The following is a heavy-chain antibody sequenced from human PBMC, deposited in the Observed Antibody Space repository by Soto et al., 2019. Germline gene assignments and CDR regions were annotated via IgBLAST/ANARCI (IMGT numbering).Heavy chain of an antibody. CDR1: GFTFRNYD. J-gene: IGHJ6*02. Sequence: EVQLVESGGGLVQPGGSLRLSCEASGFTFRNYDMHWLRQGTGKGLEWVSGISAAGDPDYADSVEGRFTISRENAQNSFFLQMNSHRVGDTAVYYCARTDRDFYGLDVWGQGTTVIVSS. CDR3: ARTDRDFYGLDV. CDR2: ISAAGDP. V-gene: IGHV3-13*05.